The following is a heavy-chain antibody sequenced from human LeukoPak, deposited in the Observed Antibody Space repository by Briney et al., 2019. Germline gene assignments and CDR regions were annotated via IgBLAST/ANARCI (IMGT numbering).Heavy chain of an antibody. CDR1: GFAFDDYG. CDR2: INWNGGIT. V-gene: IGHV3-20*01. D-gene: IGHD3-22*01. CDR3: ARVHYYDSTRGYYFDY. Sequence: PGGSLRLSCAASGFAFDDYGMSWVRQAPGKGLEWVSGINWNGGITVYVDSVRGRFTISRDNSKNSLYPQMNTLRAGDTALYHCARVHYYDSTRGYYFDYWGQGTLVTVSS. J-gene: IGHJ4*02.